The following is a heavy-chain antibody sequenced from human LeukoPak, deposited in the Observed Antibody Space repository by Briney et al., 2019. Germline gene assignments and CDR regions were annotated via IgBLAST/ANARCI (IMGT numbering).Heavy chain of an antibody. D-gene: IGHD3-9*01. Sequence: PSETLSLTCAVSGVSISSGGHSWSWIRQPPGKGLEWIGYIYYSGSTYYNPSLKSRVTISVDTSKNQFSLKLSSVTAADTAAYYCARDRAYDLLTDWGQGTLVTVYS. J-gene: IGHJ4*02. V-gene: IGHV4-30-2*05. CDR1: GVSISSGGHS. CDR3: ARDRAYDLLTD. CDR2: IYYSGST.